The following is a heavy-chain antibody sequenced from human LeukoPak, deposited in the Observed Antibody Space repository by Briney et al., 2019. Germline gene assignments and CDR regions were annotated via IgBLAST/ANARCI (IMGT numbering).Heavy chain of an antibody. CDR3: AKDMEITMIASAFDI. CDR2: IKQDGSEK. CDR1: GFTFSSYW. Sequence: GESLRLSCAASGFTFSSYWMSWVRQAPGKGLEWVANIKQDGSEKHYVDSVKGRFTISRDNAKNSLYLQMNSLRAEDTAVYYCAKDMEITMIASAFDIWGQGTMVTVSS. V-gene: IGHV3-7*01. J-gene: IGHJ3*02. D-gene: IGHD3-22*01.